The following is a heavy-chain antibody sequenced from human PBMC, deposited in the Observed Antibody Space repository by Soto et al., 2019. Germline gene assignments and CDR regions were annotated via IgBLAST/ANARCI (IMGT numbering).Heavy chain of an antibody. Sequence: PGCALRVSCATAGFICSDSYMSWIRQAPGKGLEWISYISPRSTFRDYAESVKGRFTISSDSVKNSLYLQMNNLTAGDTGVYYCARGGGGGLFDPWGQGSLVIVS. V-gene: IGHV3-11*06. D-gene: IGHD2-21*01. CDR3: ARGGGGGLFDP. J-gene: IGHJ5*02. CDR1: GFICSDSY. CDR2: ISPRSTFR.